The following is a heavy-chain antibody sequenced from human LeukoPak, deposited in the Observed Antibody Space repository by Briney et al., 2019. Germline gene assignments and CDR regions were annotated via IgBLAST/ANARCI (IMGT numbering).Heavy chain of an antibody. Sequence: SETLSLTCTVSGGSISSYYWSWIRRPAGKGLEWIGRIYTSGSTNYNPSLKSRVTMSVDTSKNQFSLKLSSVTAADTAVYYCARAQDIVLMVYAPNWFDPWGQGTLVTVSS. CDR3: ARAQDIVLMVYAPNWFDP. D-gene: IGHD2-8*01. V-gene: IGHV4-4*07. J-gene: IGHJ5*02. CDR2: IYTSGST. CDR1: GGSISSYY.